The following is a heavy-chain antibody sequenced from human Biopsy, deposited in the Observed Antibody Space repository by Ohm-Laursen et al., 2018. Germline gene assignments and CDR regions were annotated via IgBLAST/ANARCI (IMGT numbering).Heavy chain of an antibody. CDR2: IKSDGTT. V-gene: IGHV3-74*03. J-gene: IGHJ6*02. CDR1: GFTFSNYW. D-gene: IGHD5/OR15-5a*01. CDR3: AKDLSVYYYYGIDV. Sequence: GSLRLSCTASGFTFSNYWMHWVRQPPGEGLVWVSRIKSDGTTMYADSVRGRFTISRDNSKNTLYLQVNSLRAEDTAVYYCAKDLSVYYYYGIDVWGQGTTVTVSS.